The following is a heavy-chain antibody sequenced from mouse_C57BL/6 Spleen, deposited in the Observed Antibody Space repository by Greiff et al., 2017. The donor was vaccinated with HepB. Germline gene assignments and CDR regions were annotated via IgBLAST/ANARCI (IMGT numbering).Heavy chain of an antibody. V-gene: IGHV14-4*01. CDR1: GFNIKDDY. J-gene: IGHJ2*01. CDR2: IDPENGDT. D-gene: IGHD2-1*01. Sequence: VQLQQSGAELVRPGASVKLSCTASGFNIKDDYMHWMKQRPEQGLEWIGWIDPENGDTEYASKFQGKATITADTSSNTAYLQLSSLTSEDTAVYYCTGGNGPFGYWGQGTTLTVSS. CDR3: TGGNGPFGY.